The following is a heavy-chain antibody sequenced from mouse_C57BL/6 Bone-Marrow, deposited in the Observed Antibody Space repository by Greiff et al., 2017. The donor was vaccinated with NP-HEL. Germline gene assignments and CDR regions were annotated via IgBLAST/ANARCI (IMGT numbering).Heavy chain of an antibody. CDR3: ARPYLPYDGYYAYYFDY. CDR2: ITPSSGYT. J-gene: IGHJ2*01. D-gene: IGHD2-3*01. Sequence: QVQLQQSAAELARPGASVKMSCKASGYTFTSYTMHWVKQRPGQGLEWIGFITPSSGYTEYNQKFKDKTTLTADKSSSTAYMQLSSLTSEDSAVYYCARPYLPYDGYYAYYFDYWGQGTTLTVSS. V-gene: IGHV1-4*02. CDR1: GYTFTSYT.